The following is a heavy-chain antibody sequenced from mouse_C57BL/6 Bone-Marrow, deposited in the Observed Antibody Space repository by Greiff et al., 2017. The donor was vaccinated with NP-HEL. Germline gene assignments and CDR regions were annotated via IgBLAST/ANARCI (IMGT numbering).Heavy chain of an antibody. CDR3: AGNDYDPAWFAY. V-gene: IGHV5-17*01. D-gene: IGHD2-4*01. Sequence: EVQLVESGGGLVKPGGSLKLSCAASGFTFSDYGMHWVRQAPEKGLEWVAYISSGSSTIYYADTVKGRFTISRDNAKNTLFLQMTSLRSEDTAVYYCAGNDYDPAWFAYWGRGTLVTVSA. CDR2: ISSGSSTI. CDR1: GFTFSDYG. J-gene: IGHJ3*01.